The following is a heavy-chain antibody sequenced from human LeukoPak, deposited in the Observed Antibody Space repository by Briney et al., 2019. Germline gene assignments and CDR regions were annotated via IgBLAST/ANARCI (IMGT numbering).Heavy chain of an antibody. CDR2: INPSGGST. V-gene: IGHV1-46*01. Sequence: ASVKVSCKASGYTFTSYYMHWVRQAPGQGLEWMGIINPSGGSTSHAQKFQGRVTMTRDTSTSTVYMELSSLRSEDTAVYYCARGGDLWFGELSYFDPWGQGTLVTVSS. CDR3: ARGGDLWFGELSYFDP. CDR1: GYTFTSYY. J-gene: IGHJ5*02. D-gene: IGHD3-10*01.